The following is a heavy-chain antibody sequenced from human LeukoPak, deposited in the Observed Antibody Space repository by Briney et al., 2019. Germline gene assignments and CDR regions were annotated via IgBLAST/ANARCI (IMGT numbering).Heavy chain of an antibody. CDR2: ISSSSGSIT. D-gene: IGHD3-10*01. CDR1: GFTFSSYS. CDR3: ARGVFGELEFLFDH. V-gene: IGHV3-48*01. J-gene: IGHJ4*02. Sequence: GGSLRLSCADSGFTFSSYSMNWVRQAPGKGLEWVSYISSSSGSITYYADSVKGRFAISRDNDKNSLYLQMNSLRAEDTAVYYCARGVFGELEFLFDHWGQGTLVTVSS.